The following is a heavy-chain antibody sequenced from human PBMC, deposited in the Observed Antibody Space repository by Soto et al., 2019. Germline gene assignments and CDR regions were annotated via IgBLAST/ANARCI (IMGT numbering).Heavy chain of an antibody. CDR3: GKCIEQDSYYGMDG. D-gene: IGHD2-21*01. CDR1: GYTFYSHS. Sequence: QAQLVQSGAELKKPGASVKVSCKASGYTFYSHSISWVRQAPGQGREWMGRTSADNGNTRYVQKFRLKVTMTTDTSQSTVYMDLRNLRFDDRDVYYCGKCIEQDSYYGMDGGGQGTTVAVSS. V-gene: IGHV1-18*01. CDR2: TSADNGNT. J-gene: IGHJ6*02.